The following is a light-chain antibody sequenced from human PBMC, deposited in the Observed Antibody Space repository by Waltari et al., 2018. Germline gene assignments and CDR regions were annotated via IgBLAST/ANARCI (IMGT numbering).Light chain of an antibody. CDR3: SSYMDTTTLEL. CDR1: SSDVGSYNS. CDR2: DVT. V-gene: IGLV2-14*03. Sequence: QSALTQPASVSGPPGQSIPISCTGPSSDVGSYNSVSWYHQHPGKAPNLIIYDVTNRPSGVSNRFSGSKSGNTASLTISGRQAEDEADYYCSSYMDTTTLELFGGGTSLTVL. J-gene: IGLJ2*01.